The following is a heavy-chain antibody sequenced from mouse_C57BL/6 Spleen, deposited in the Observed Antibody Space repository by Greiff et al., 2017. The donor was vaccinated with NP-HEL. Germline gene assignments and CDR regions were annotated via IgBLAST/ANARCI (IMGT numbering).Heavy chain of an antibody. CDR2: IYPSDSET. Sequence: QVQLQQPGAELVRPGSSVKLSCKASGYTFTSYWMDWVKQRPGQGLEWIGNIYPSDSETHYNQKFKDKATLTVDKSSSTAYMQLSSLTSGDSAVFYCAGAPGYYFEYWGQGTTLTVST. CDR3: AGAPGYYFEY. D-gene: IGHD3-1*01. J-gene: IGHJ2*01. V-gene: IGHV1-61*01. CDR1: GYTFTSYW.